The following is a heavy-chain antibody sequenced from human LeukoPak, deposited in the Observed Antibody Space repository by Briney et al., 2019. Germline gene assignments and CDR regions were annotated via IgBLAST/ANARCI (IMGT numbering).Heavy chain of an antibody. Sequence: PSETLSLTCTVSGGSISSYYWSWIRQPPGKGLEWIGYIYYSGSTNYNPSLKSRVTISVDTSKNQFSLKLSSVTAADTAVYYCARHSSSWGEDAFDIWGQGTMVTVSS. V-gene: IGHV4-59*08. J-gene: IGHJ3*02. CDR1: GGSISSYY. CDR2: IYYSGST. CDR3: ARHSSSWGEDAFDI. D-gene: IGHD6-13*01.